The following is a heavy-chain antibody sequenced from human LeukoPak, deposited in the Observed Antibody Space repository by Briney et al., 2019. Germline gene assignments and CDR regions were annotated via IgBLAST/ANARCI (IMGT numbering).Heavy chain of an antibody. D-gene: IGHD3-22*01. V-gene: IGHV3-7*03. CDR3: ARDSAYYYDSGDQFDY. Sequence: PGGSLRLSCAASGFTFSNYWMAWVRQAPGKGLEWVANIKQDGSEKYYVDSVKGRFTISRDNAKNSLYLQMNSLRAEDTAVYYCARDSAYYYDSGDQFDYWGQGTLVTVSS. CDR1: GFTFSNYW. CDR2: IKQDGSEK. J-gene: IGHJ4*02.